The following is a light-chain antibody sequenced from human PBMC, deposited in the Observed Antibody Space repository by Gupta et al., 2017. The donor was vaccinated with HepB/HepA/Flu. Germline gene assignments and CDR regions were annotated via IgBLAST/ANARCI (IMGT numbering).Light chain of an antibody. V-gene: IGLV1-47*02. CDR2: IKS. J-gene: IGLJ3*02. CDR3: SAWDDSLSACM. CDR1: SFNIGNNY. Sequence: QSVLTQPPSASGTPGQRVTISCSGSSFNIGNNYVYWYQQLPATAPKLLCVIKSQRPSGVPDRFSCSKAGTSASPTISGLRAEDEADYYWSAWDDSLSACMFGGGTKLTVL.